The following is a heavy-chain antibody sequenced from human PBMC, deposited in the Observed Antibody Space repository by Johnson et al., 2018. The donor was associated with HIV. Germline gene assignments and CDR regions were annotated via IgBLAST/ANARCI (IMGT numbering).Heavy chain of an antibody. CDR1: GFTVSTNY. CDR2: IYGGGTT. D-gene: IGHD3-16*02. J-gene: IGHJ3*02. V-gene: IGHV3-66*01. CDR3: ARENYDYVWESYRKGGAFDI. Sequence: VQLVESGGGVVQPGRSLRLSCAASGFTVSTNYLTWVRQAPGKGLEWVSLIYGGGTTYYADSVKGRFTVSRDNSKNTLYLQMNSLTAEDTAVYYCARENYDYVWESYRKGGAFDIWGQGTMVTVSS.